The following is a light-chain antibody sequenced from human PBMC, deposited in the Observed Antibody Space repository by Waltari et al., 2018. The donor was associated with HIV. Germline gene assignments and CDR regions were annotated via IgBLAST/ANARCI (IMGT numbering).Light chain of an antibody. CDR2: SAS. CDR3: QQLESYPRT. Sequence: DIHLTQSPSFLSASVGDRATFTCRANQNIRAYLAWYQQKPGKAPTLLIYSASTVQRGVPSLFSGSGSGAEFSLTISSLGPEDFATYYCQQLESYPRTFGHGTKVEL. J-gene: IGKJ1*01. CDR1: QNIRAY. V-gene: IGKV1-9*01.